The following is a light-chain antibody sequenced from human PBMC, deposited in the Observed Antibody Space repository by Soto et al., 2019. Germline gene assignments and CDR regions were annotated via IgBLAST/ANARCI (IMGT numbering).Light chain of an antibody. CDR3: QQYNDWPPVS. Sequence: EIVLTQSPATLSVSPGERATLSCRASQSVDINLAWYQQKPGQTPRVLIYGASTRATGIPARFSGSGSGTEFTLTISSLQSEDFAVYYCQQYNDWPPVSFGQGTRLEIK. CDR1: QSVDIN. V-gene: IGKV3-15*01. J-gene: IGKJ5*01. CDR2: GAS.